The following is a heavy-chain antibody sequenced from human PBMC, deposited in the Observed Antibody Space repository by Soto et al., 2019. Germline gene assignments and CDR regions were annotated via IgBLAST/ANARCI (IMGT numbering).Heavy chain of an antibody. CDR2: ISWNSGSI. J-gene: IGHJ4*02. Sequence: HPGGSLRLSCAASGFTFDDYAMHWVRQAPGKGLEWVSGISWNSGSIGYADSVKGRFTISRDNAKNSLYLQMNSLRAEDTALYYCAKDIASSGYDYFDYWGQGTLVTVSS. V-gene: IGHV3-9*01. CDR3: AKDIASSGYDYFDY. CDR1: GFTFDDYA. D-gene: IGHD5-12*01.